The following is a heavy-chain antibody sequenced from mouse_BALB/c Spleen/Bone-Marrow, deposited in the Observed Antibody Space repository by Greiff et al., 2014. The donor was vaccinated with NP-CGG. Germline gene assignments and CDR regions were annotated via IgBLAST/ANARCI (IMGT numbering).Heavy chain of an antibody. CDR1: GYTFTSYY. V-gene: IGHV1S81*02. D-gene: IGHD2-1*01. CDR2: INPSNGGT. CDR3: TRHGNYGYAMDY. J-gene: IGHJ4*01. Sequence: VQLQQSGAELVKPGASVKLSCKASGYTFTSYYMYWVKQRPGQGLEWIGEINPSNGGTNFNEKFKSKATLTVDKSSSTAYMQLSSLTSEDSAVYYCTRHGNYGYAMDYWGQGTSVTVSS.